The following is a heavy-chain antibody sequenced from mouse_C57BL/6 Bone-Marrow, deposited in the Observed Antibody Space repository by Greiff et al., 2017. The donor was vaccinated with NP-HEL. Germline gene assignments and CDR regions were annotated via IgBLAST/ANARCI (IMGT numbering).Heavy chain of an antibody. CDR1: GYTFTDYN. CDR3: ARYLYDGYSYWYFDV. D-gene: IGHD2-3*01. Sequence: EVKVVESGPELVKPGASVKIPCKASGYTFTDYNMDWVKQSHGKSLEWIGDINPNNGGTIYNQKFKGKATLTVDKSSSTAYMELRSLTSEDTAVYYCARYLYDGYSYWYFDVWGTGTTVTVSS. V-gene: IGHV1-18*01. J-gene: IGHJ1*03. CDR2: INPNNGGT.